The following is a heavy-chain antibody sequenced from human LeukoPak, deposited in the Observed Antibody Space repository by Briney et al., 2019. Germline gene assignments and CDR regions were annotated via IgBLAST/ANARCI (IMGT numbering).Heavy chain of an antibody. CDR3: ARDKRSVNWFDP. J-gene: IGHJ5*02. V-gene: IGHV3-48*01. D-gene: IGHD4-17*01. CDR2: ISSSSGTI. Sequence: GGSLRLSCAVSGFTFSSYSMNWVRQAPGKGLEWVSYISSSSGTIYYADSVKGRFTVSRDNAKNSLYLQMNSLRAEDTAVYYCARDKRSVNWFDPWGHGTQVTVSS. CDR1: GFTFSSYS.